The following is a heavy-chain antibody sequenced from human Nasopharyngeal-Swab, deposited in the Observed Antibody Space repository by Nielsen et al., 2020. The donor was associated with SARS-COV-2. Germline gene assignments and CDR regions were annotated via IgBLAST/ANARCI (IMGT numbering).Heavy chain of an antibody. CDR2: ISSSSSYI. CDR1: GFTFSSYS. CDR3: ARDFYCSSTSCYGPDDY. D-gene: IGHD2-2*01. V-gene: IGHV3-21*01. Sequence: GESLKISCAASGFTFSSYSMNWVRQAPGKGLEWVSSISSSSSYIYYADSVKGRFTISRDNAKNSLYLQMNSLRAEDTAVYYCARDFYCSSTSCYGPDDYWGQGTLVTVSS. J-gene: IGHJ4*02.